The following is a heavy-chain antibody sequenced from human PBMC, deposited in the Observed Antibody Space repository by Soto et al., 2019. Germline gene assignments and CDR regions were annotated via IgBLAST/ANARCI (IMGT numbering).Heavy chain of an antibody. J-gene: IGHJ6*02. CDR2: IYYSGST. D-gene: IGHD6-13*01. CDR3: ARDLYSSSWYPTDGGYYGMDV. Sequence: TSETLFLTCTVSGGSISSYYWSWIRQPPGKGLEWIGYIYYSGSTNYNPSLKSRVTISVDTSKNQFSLKLSSVTAADTAVYYCARDLYSSSWYPTDGGYYGMDVWGQGTTVTVSS. CDR1: GGSISSYY. V-gene: IGHV4-59*01.